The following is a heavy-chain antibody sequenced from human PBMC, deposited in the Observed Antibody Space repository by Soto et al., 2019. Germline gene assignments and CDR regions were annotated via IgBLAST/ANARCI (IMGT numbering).Heavy chain of an antibody. CDR2: VYYSGST. CDR1: GGSIITTTYY. D-gene: IGHD4-4*01. Sequence: QLQLQESGPGLVNPSETLSLTCTVSGGSIITTTYYWGWLRQPPGKGLEWIGSVYYSGSTYYNPSLYRRVTISVDTSMNQCSRMLSSVPAADTAVYFCARAPTDYSHDYWGLGNLVTVSS. CDR3: ARAPTDYSHDY. V-gene: IGHV4-39*01. J-gene: IGHJ4*02.